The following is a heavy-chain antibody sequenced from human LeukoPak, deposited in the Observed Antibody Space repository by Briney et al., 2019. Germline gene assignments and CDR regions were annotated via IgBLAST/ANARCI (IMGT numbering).Heavy chain of an antibody. CDR1: GFTFSTYS. CDR2: ISGSGANT. V-gene: IGHV3-23*01. Sequence: PGGSLRLSCAASGFTFSTYSMSWVRLAPGKGLEWVSGISGSGANTYYADSVKGRFTISRDNSKNSLYLQMNSLRAEDTAVYYCARDNVNQYDILTGYYMRAFDIWGQGTMVTVSS. CDR3: ARDNVNQYDILTGYYMRAFDI. J-gene: IGHJ3*02. D-gene: IGHD3-9*01.